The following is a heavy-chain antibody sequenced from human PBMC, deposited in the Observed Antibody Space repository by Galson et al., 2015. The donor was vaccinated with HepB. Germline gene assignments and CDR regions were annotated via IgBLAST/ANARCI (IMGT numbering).Heavy chain of an antibody. Sequence: SVKVSCKASGYTFTSYAMHWVRQAPGQRLEWMGWINASNGNTKYSQKFQGRVTITRDTSTSTAYMELSSLRSEDTAVYYCARAPAYRSGYYRVYYYYGMDVWGQGTTVTVSS. CDR1: GYTFTSYA. D-gene: IGHD3-22*01. J-gene: IGHJ6*02. CDR2: INASNGNT. CDR3: ARAPAYRSGYYRVYYYYGMDV. V-gene: IGHV1-3*01.